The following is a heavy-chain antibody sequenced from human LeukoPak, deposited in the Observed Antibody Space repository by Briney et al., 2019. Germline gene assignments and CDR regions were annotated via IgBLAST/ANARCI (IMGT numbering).Heavy chain of an antibody. CDR1: GYTFTSYY. CDR3: ARGPSLGSGSYIWFDP. J-gene: IGHJ5*02. V-gene: IGHV1-46*01. Sequence: ASVKVSCKASGYTFTSYYMHWVLQAPGQGLEWMGIINPSGGSTSYAQKFQGRVTMTRDTSTSTVYMERSSLRSEDTAVYYCARGPSLGSGSYIWFDPWGQGTLVTVPS. CDR2: INPSGGST. D-gene: IGHD3-10*01.